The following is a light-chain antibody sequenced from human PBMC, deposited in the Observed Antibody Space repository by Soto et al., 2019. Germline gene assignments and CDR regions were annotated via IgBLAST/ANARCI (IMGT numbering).Light chain of an antibody. J-gene: IGKJ4*01. CDR3: QQSHSTPFT. CDR1: QSIRSF. CDR2: AAS. Sequence: DIQMNQSPSSLSASVGDRVTITCRASQSIRSFLNWYQQKPGKAPKLLIYAASSLQSGVPSRFSGSGSGTDFTLTISSLQPEDFATYYCQQSHSTPFTFGGGTKVEIK. V-gene: IGKV1-39*01.